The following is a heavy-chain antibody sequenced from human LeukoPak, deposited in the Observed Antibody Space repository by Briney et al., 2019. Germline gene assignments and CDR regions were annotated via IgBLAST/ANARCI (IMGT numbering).Heavy chain of an antibody. CDR3: AREQMDGDYFYSVDY. J-gene: IGHJ4*02. Sequence: PGGSLRLSXAASGFTFSSYWTSWVRQAPGKGLEWVANIKQDGSEKYYVDSVKGRFTISRDNAKNSLYLQMNSLRAEDTAVYYCAREQMDGDYFYSVDYWGQGTLVTVSS. CDR1: GFTFSSYW. D-gene: IGHD4-17*01. V-gene: IGHV3-7*01. CDR2: IKQDGSEK.